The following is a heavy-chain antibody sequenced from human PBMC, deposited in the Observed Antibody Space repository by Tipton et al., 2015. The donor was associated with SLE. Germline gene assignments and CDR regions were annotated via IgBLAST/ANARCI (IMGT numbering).Heavy chain of an antibody. V-gene: IGHV4-4*08. Sequence: VSGGSISSYYWSWIRLTSGERLEWIGYTHTGGSTNYNPSVKSRVSISVDTSKNQFSLKLTSVTAADTGVYYCASGGYYGSGSYYGGWFDPWGQGTLVTVSS. CDR2: THTGGST. J-gene: IGHJ5*02. CDR1: GGSISSYY. D-gene: IGHD3-10*01. CDR3: ASGGYYGSGSYYGGWFDP.